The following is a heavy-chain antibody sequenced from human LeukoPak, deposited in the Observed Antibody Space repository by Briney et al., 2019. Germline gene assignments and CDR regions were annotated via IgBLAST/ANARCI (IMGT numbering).Heavy chain of an antibody. J-gene: IGHJ3*02. CDR2: ISSSSSYI. CDR1: GFTFSRHS. CDR3: ARVGLRLGELSSDAFDI. D-gene: IGHD3-16*02. V-gene: IGHV3-21*01. Sequence: GGSLRLSCAASGFTFSRHSINWVRQAPGKGLEWVSSISSSSSYIYYADSVKGRFTISRDNAKNSLYLQMNSLRAEDTAVYYCARVGLRLGELSSDAFDIWGQGTMVTVSS.